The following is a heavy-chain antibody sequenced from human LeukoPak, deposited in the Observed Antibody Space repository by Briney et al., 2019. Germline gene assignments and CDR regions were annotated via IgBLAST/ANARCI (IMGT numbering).Heavy chain of an antibody. D-gene: IGHD2-21*02. J-gene: IGHJ4*02. V-gene: IGHV3-23*01. CDR1: GFTFSNYA. CDR3: AKKGAVTATGYFDY. CDR2: ITNSGGGT. Sequence: GGALRLSRAASGFTFSNYAMSWVRQAPGKGLEWVSGITNSGGGTFYADSVKGRFTISRDNSKNTLYLQMNDLRAEDTAIYYCAKKGAVTATGYFDYWGQGTLVTVSS.